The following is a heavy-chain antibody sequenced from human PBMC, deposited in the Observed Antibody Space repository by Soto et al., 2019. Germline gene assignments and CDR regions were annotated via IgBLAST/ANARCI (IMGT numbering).Heavy chain of an antibody. D-gene: IGHD4-17*01. Sequence: EVQLLASGGDLVQPGGSLRLSCVASGFTFGSRAMSWVRQAPGKGLVWVSRINSDGSSTSYADSVKGRFTISRDNAKNTLYLQMNSLRAEDTAVYYCLTVTTDFDYWGQGTLVTVSS. J-gene: IGHJ4*02. CDR1: GFTFGSRA. V-gene: IGHV3-74*02. CDR3: LTVTTDFDY. CDR2: INSDGSST.